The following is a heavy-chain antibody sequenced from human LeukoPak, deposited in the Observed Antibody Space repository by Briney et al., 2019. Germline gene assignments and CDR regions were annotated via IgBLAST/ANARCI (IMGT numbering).Heavy chain of an antibody. V-gene: IGHV1-46*01. Sequence: ASVKVSCKASGYTFTSYYMHWVRQAPGQGLEWMGIINPSGGSTSYAQKFQGRVTMTRDTSTSTVYMELSSLRSEDTAVYYCTRTHCGGDCYWGHYYYYGMDVWGQGTTVTVSS. CDR1: GYTFTSYY. J-gene: IGHJ6*02. CDR3: TRTHCGGDCYWGHYYYYGMDV. D-gene: IGHD2-21*02. CDR2: INPSGGST.